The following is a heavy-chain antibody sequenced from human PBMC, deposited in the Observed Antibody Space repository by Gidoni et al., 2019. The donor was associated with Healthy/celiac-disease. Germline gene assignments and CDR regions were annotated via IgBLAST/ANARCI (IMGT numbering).Heavy chain of an antibody. CDR2: INHSGST. Sequence: QVQLQQWGAGLLQPSETLSLTCAVYGGSFSGYYWSWIRQPPGKGLEWIGEINHSGSTNYNPSLKSRVTISVDTSKNQFSLKLSSVTAADTAVYYCARDQLDSSSVDYWGQGTLVTVSS. CDR1: GGSFSGYY. CDR3: ARDQLDSSSVDY. D-gene: IGHD6-13*01. V-gene: IGHV4-34*01. J-gene: IGHJ4*02.